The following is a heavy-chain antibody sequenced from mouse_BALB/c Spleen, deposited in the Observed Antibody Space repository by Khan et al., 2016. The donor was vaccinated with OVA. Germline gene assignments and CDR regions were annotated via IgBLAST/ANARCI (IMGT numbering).Heavy chain of an antibody. J-gene: IGHJ4*01. V-gene: IGHV3-6*02. D-gene: IGHD2-1*01. CDR1: GYSITSGYY. Sequence: VQLKESGPGLVKPSQSLSLTCSVTGYSITSGYYWNWIRQFPGNKLEWMGYISYDGSNNYNPSLKNRISITRDTSKNQFFLKLNSVTTEDTATYYCARRKGNYDYAMDYWGQGTSVTVSS. CDR2: ISYDGSN. CDR3: ARRKGNYDYAMDY.